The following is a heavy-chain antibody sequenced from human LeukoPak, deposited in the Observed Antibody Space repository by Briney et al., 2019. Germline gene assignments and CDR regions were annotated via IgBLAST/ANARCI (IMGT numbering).Heavy chain of an antibody. CDR1: GESFSGYY. V-gene: IGHV4-34*12. Sequence: SETLSFTCVVYGESFSGYYWTWIRQPPGKGLEWIGEIIDTGSTKYNSSLKSRVTISVDTSKNEFSLNLTSVTAADTAIYYCARGLASGYPPIPFDYWGQGTLVIVSS. J-gene: IGHJ4*02. D-gene: IGHD3-3*01. CDR3: ARGLASGYPPIPFDY. CDR2: IIDTGST.